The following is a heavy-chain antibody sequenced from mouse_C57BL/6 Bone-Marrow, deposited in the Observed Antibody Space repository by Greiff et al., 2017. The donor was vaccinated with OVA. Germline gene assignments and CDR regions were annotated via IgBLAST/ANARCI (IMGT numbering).Heavy chain of an antibody. J-gene: IGHJ2*01. CDR3: ASGRYVAYYFDY. Sequence: QVQLQQPGAELVRPGSSVKLSCKASGYTFTSYWMHWVKQRPIQGLEWIGNIDPSDSETHYNQKFKDKATLTVDKSSSTAYMQLSSLTSEDSAVYYCASGRYVAYYFDYWGQGTTLTVSS. CDR1: GYTFTSYW. V-gene: IGHV1-52*01. D-gene: IGHD1-1*01. CDR2: IDPSDSET.